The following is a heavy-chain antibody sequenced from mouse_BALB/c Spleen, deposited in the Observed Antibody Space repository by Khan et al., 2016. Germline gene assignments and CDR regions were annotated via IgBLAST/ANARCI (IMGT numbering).Heavy chain of an antibody. Sequence: QIQLVQSGPELKKPGKTVKISCKASGYTFTNYGMNWVKQAPGKGLKWMGWINTYSGESTYADDFKGRFAFSLETSDNTAYLQINNLKNDDTATYFCARYHYYYGSSRYFEVWGAGTTVTVSS. CDR3: ARYHYYYGSSRYFEV. CDR2: INTYSGES. V-gene: IGHV9-3-1*01. CDR1: GYTFTNYG. D-gene: IGHD1-1*01. J-gene: IGHJ1*01.